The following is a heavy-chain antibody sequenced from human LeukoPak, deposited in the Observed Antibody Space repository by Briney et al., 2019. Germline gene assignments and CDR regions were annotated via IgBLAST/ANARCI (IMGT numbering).Heavy chain of an antibody. D-gene: IGHD2/OR15-2a*01. Sequence: GGSLRLSCAASGFTFSSYAMHWVRQAPGKGLEWVAVLSYDVSSYYYADSVKGRFTISRDNSKNTLYLQLNSLRAEDTAVYYCVSFYETYWGRGTLVTVSS. V-gene: IGHV3-30-3*01. CDR1: GFTFSSYA. J-gene: IGHJ4*02. CDR3: VSFYETY. CDR2: LSYDVSSY.